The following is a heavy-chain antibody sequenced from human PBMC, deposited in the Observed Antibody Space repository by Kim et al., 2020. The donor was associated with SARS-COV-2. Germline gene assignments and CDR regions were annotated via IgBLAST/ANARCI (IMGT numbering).Heavy chain of an antibody. CDR3: AKAVFSGYYYYGMDV. D-gene: IGHD3-10*02. J-gene: IGHJ6*02. V-gene: IGHV1-24*01. Sequence: KSQGRVTMTEDTSTDTAYMELSSLRSEDTAVYYCAKAVFSGYYYYGMDVWGQGTTVTVSS.